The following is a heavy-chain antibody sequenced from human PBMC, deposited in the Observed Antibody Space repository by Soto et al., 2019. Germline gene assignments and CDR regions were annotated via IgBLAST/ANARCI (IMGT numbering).Heavy chain of an antibody. Sequence: TGPTLLNDTQPVTLTCTFSGFSLSTTGVGVSCIRQPPGEALEWLARIYWHDDKRYSPSLKSRLTITTDTSKNQVVLTMTNMDHVDTATFFCAHRGGATVGLYYFDYWGQGALVTVSS. V-gene: IGHV2-5*01. J-gene: IGHJ4*02. D-gene: IGHD3-16*01. CDR3: AHRGGATVGLYYFDY. CDR2: IYWHDDK. CDR1: GFSLSTTGVG.